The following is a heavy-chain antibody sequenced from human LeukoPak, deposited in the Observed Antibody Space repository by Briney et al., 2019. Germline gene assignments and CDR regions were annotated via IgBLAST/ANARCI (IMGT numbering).Heavy chain of an antibody. CDR3: AIPTGTEVPGPDH. CDR2: ISGDGGST. J-gene: IGHJ4*02. CDR1: GFSFSSYA. D-gene: IGHD6-19*01. Sequence: PGGSLRLSCAASGFSFSSYAMSWVRQAPGKGLEWVSAISGDGGSTYYADSVRGRFTISRDKSRNTLYLQMNSLRADDTAVYYCAIPTGTEVPGPDHWGQGTLVTVSS. V-gene: IGHV3-23*01.